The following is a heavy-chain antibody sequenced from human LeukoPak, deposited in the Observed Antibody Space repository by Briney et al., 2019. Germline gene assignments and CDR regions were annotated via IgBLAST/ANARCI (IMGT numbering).Heavy chain of an antibody. CDR3: ARDRRSHYYGSGTYYPDAFDI. CDR2: INPDSGGT. J-gene: IGHJ3*02. Sequence: ASVKVSCKASGYTFTGYYMHWVRQAPGQGLEWMGWINPDSGGTNYAQKFQGWVTMTRDTSISTAYVELSRLRSDDTAVYYCARDRRSHYYGSGTYYPDAFDIWGQGTMVTVSS. CDR1: GYTFTGYY. D-gene: IGHD3-10*01. V-gene: IGHV1-2*04.